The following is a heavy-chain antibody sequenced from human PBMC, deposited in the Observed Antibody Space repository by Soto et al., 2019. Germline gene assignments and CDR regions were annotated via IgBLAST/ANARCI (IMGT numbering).Heavy chain of an antibody. V-gene: IGHV1-46*01. CDR1: GYTFTSYY. J-gene: IGHJ4*02. Sequence: QVQLVQSGAEVKKPGASVKVSCKASGYTFTSYYMHWVRQAPGQGLEWMGIINPSGGSTSSAQKFQGRITMTRDTSTSTFYMELSSLRAEDTAVYYCARDGEIVPSDYYYFDDWGQGTQVTVSA. CDR2: INPSGGST. CDR3: ARDGEIVPSDYYYFDD. D-gene: IGHD3-9*01.